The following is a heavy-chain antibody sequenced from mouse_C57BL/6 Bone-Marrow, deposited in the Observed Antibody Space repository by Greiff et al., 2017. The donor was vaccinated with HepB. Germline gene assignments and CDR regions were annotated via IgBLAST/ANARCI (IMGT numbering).Heavy chain of an antibody. CDR1: GFTFTDYY. J-gene: IGHJ2*01. CDR2: IRNKANGYKT. Sequence: EVKLVESGGGLVQPGGSLSLSCAASGFTFTDYYMSWVRQPPGKALEWLGFIRNKANGYKTEYSASVKGRFTISRDNSQSILYLRMNALRAADSATYYCARGVYLYYFDYWGQGTTLTVSS. CDR3: ARGVYLYYFDY. V-gene: IGHV7-3*01.